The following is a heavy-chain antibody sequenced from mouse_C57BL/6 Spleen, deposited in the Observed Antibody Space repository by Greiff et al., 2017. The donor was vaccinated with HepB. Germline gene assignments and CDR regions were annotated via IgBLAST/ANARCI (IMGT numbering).Heavy chain of an antibody. CDR2: IYPGDGDT. CDR3: ARDGSSLRGFAY. J-gene: IGHJ3*01. D-gene: IGHD1-1*01. CDR1: GYAFSSSW. V-gene: IGHV1-82*01. Sequence: QVQLQQSGPELVKPGASVKISCKASGYAFSSSWMNWVKQRPEKGLEWIGRIYPGDGDTNYNGKFKGKATLTADKSSSTAYMQLSSLTSEDSAVYFCARDGSSLRGFAYWGQGTLVTVSA.